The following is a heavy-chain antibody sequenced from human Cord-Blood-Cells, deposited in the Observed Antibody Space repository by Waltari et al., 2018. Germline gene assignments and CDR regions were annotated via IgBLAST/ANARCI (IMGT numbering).Heavy chain of an antibody. D-gene: IGHD2-15*01. Sequence: EVQLLESGGALVQPGGSLRLSCAASGFTFSSYAMSWACQAPGKGLAWVSAISGSGGTTNYAHSVKGRFTTSRDNTKNTLYLQRSRRRGEGTAVYYCAKAIVLVAAMDCWRHETLVTVSS. J-gene: IGHJ4*01. CDR3: AKAIVLVAAMDC. V-gene: IGHV3-23*01. CDR1: GFTFSSYA. CDR2: ISGSGGTT.